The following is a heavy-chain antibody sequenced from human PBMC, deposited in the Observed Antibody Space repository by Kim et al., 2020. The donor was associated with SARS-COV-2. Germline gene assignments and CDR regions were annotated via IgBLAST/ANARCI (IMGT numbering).Heavy chain of an antibody. CDR2: IKQDGTDK. CDR3: ARDRTEYYDILTGYYHGMDV. D-gene: IGHD3-9*01. J-gene: IGHJ6*02. Sequence: GGSLRLSCEASGYTFDNHWMTWVRQAPGKGLEWVASIKQDGTDKYYLGSVEGRFTISRDNAKNSLVLQMNSPRAEDTAVYYCARDRTEYYDILTGYYHGMDVWGQGTTVAVSS. CDR1: GYTFDNHW. V-gene: IGHV3-7*01.